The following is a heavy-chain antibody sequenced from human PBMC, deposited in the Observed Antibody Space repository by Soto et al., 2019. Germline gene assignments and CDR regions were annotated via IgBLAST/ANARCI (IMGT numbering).Heavy chain of an antibody. Sequence: VQLVESGGGVVQPGRSLRLSCAASGFTFSSYGMHWVRQAPGKGLEWVAVISYDGSNKYYADSVKGRFTISRDNSKNTLYLQMNSLRAEDTAVYYCAKVGADYDFWSGLGYFDYWGQGTLVTVSS. D-gene: IGHD3-3*01. J-gene: IGHJ4*02. V-gene: IGHV3-30*18. CDR3: AKVGADYDFWSGLGYFDY. CDR1: GFTFSSYG. CDR2: ISYDGSNK.